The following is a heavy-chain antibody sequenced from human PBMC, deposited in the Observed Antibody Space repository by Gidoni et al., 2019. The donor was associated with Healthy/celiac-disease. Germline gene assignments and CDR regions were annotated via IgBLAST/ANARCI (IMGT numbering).Heavy chain of an antibody. Sequence: EVQLVESGGGLVQPGGSLRLSCAASGFTCSSYWMSWVRQAPGKGLEWVANIKQDGSEKYYVDSVKGRFTISRDNAKNSLYLQMNSLRAEDTAVYYCARDMGITIFGVVNRFDYWGQGTLVTVSS. V-gene: IGHV3-7*01. CDR3: ARDMGITIFGVVNRFDY. J-gene: IGHJ4*02. CDR2: IKQDGSEK. CDR1: GFTCSSYW. D-gene: IGHD3-3*01.